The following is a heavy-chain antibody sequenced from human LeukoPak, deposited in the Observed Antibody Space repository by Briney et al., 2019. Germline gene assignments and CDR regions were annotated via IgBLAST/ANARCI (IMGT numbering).Heavy chain of an antibody. V-gene: IGHV2-70*11. J-gene: IGHJ5*02. D-gene: IGHD3-22*01. Sequence: TLSLTCTVSGGPISDYYWSWIRQPPGKALEWLARIDWDDDKYYSTSLKTRLTISKDTSKNQVVLTMTNMDPVDTATYYCARIELNYYDSSGYEEWFDPWGQGTLVTVSS. CDR2: IDWDDDK. CDR1: GGPISDYY. CDR3: ARIELNYYDSSGYEEWFDP.